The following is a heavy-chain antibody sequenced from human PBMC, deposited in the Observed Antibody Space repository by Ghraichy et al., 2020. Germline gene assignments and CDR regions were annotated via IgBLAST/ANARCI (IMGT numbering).Heavy chain of an antibody. CDR2: ISAYNGNT. D-gene: IGHD3-22*01. V-gene: IGHV1-18*04. CDR1: GYTFTSYG. CDR3: ARDYYDSSGYYPDY. J-gene: IGHJ4*02. Sequence: ASVKVSCKASGYTFTSYGISWVRQAPVQGLEWMGWISAYNGNTNYAQKLQGRVTMTTDTSTSTAYMELRSLRSDDTSVYYCARDYYDSSGYYPDYWGQGTLVTVSS.